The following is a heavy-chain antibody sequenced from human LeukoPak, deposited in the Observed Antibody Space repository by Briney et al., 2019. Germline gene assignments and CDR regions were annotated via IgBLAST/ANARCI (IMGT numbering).Heavy chain of an antibody. J-gene: IGHJ3*01. CDR3: ARDAFGPNPGLNGLQR. CDR2: IYTSGST. D-gene: IGHD1-1*01. CDR1: GGSISSGSYY. Sequence: PSETLSLTCTVSGGSISSGSYYLSWIRQPAGKGLEWIGRIYTSGSTNYNPSLKSRVTISVDTSKNQFSLKLSSVTAADTAVYCCARDAFGPNPGLNGLQRWGQGTMVTVSS. V-gene: IGHV4-61*02.